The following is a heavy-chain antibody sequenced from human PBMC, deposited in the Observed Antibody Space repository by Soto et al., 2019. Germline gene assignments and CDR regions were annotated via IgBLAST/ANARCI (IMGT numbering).Heavy chain of an antibody. J-gene: IGHJ3*01. CDR2: IYWDDDK. CDR3: AHAFGGTSWPNDAFDV. D-gene: IGHD1-26*01. V-gene: IGHV2-5*02. CDR1: GFSLSSNGVA. Sequence: QITLKEAGPTLVKPTQTLTLTCTFSGFSLSSNGVAVGWIRQPPGEALEWLALIYWDDDKRNRASLKTRLNITKNTSKNQVVLTMTDMDPVDTATYYCAHAFGGTSWPNDAFDVWGQGTVVTVSS.